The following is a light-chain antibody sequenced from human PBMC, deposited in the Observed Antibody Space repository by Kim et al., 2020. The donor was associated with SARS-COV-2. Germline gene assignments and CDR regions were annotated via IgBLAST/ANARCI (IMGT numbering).Light chain of an antibody. CDR1: PAIKKF. V-gene: IGKV1-17*03. J-gene: IGKJ2*01. Sequence: SASVGDRVTITCRASPAIKKFLVWFQQKPGQVPRRLIYLTSILQTGVPSRFSGGGYGTDFTLTISNLQPEDSATYYCLQHDYYPYTFGQGTKLEI. CDR3: LQHDYYPYT. CDR2: LTS.